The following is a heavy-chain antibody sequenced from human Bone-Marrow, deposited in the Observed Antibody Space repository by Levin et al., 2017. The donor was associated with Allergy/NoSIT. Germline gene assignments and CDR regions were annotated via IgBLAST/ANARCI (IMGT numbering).Heavy chain of an antibody. CDR2: ISYDGTNK. CDR1: GFTFSNYA. V-gene: IGHV3-30-3*01. CDR3: ARDAAYCSGGNCYSGGYFDH. J-gene: IGHJ1*01. D-gene: IGHD2-15*01. Sequence: AGGSLRLSCAASGFTFSNYAMNWVRQVPGKGLEWVAVISYDGTNKYYPDFVKGRFTISSDNSKNTLYLQMNSLRAEDTAVYYCARDAAYCSGGNCYSGGYFDHWGQGTLVTVSS.